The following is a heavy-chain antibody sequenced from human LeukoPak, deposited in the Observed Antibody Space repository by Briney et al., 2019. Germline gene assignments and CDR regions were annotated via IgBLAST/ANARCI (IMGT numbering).Heavy chain of an antibody. Sequence: PGGSLRLSCAASGFTFDDYAMDWVRQAPGKGLEWVSGISWNSGSIGYADSVKGRFTISRDNAKNSLYLQMNSLRAEDTALYYCAKDMGFWSGYYLFDYWGQGTLVTVSS. D-gene: IGHD3-3*01. V-gene: IGHV3-9*01. J-gene: IGHJ4*02. CDR3: AKDMGFWSGYYLFDY. CDR2: ISWNSGSI. CDR1: GFTFDDYA.